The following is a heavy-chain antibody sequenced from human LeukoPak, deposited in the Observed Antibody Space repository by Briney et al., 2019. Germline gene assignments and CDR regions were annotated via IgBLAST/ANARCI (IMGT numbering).Heavy chain of an antibody. D-gene: IGHD4-11*01. CDR3: ARTSDYYNYYFDY. CDR2: INPNDGTT. Sequence: ASVRVSCKASGYRFTDYYVHWVRQAHGRGLEWMAWINPNDGTTNYAQKFQGRVTMITDTSISTAYMELSNLRSDDTAVYYCARTSDYYNYYFDYWGQGTPVTVSS. V-gene: IGHV1-2*02. CDR1: GYRFTDYY. J-gene: IGHJ4*02.